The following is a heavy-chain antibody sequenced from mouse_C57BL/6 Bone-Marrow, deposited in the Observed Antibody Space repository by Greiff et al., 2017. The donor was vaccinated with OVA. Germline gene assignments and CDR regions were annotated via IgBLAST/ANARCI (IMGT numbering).Heavy chain of an antibody. Sequence: VQLQQSVAELVRPGASVKLSCTASGFTIKNTYMHWVKQRPEQGLEWIGRIDPANGNTKYAPKFQGKATITADTSSNTAYLQLSSLTSEDTAIYYCARGYYGSSYHFAYWGQGTLVTVSA. CDR2: IDPANGNT. D-gene: IGHD1-1*01. CDR1: GFTIKNTY. V-gene: IGHV14-3*01. J-gene: IGHJ3*01. CDR3: ARGYYGSSYHFAY.